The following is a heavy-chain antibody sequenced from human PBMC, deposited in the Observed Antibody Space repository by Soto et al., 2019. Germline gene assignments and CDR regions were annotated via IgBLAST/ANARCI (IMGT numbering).Heavy chain of an antibody. CDR2: NYYSGIT. D-gene: IGHD6-6*01. V-gene: IGHV4-31*03. CDR3: ARGSSIAGLYYGMDV. CDR1: GGSISSGGYY. Sequence: QVQLQESGPGLVKPSQTLSLTCTVSGGSISSGGYYWTWIRQHPGKGLEWIGYNYYSGITYYNPSLKSRATISLDTSQNQFSLKLSSVTAADTAVYYCARGSSIAGLYYGMDVWGQGTTVTVSS. J-gene: IGHJ6*02.